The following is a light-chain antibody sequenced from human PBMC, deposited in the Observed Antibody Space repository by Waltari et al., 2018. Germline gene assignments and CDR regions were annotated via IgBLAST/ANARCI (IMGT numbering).Light chain of an antibody. CDR1: SSDVGSHNL. Sequence: QSALTQPASVSGSPGQSITISCTGTSSDVGSHNLVPWYQHHPGKAPKFVMYEGRKRPLGVSNRVSGSKSGTTASLTIAGLQAEDEGDYYCCSYAGSNTFNVVFGGGTKLTVL. V-gene: IGLV2-23*03. CDR2: EGR. J-gene: IGLJ2*01. CDR3: CSYAGSNTFNVV.